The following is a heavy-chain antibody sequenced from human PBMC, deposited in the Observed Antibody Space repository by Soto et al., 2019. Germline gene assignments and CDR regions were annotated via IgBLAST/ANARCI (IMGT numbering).Heavy chain of an antibody. CDR3: ARDRAGTTASYNGMDV. V-gene: IGHV4-61*01. D-gene: IGHD1-7*01. Sequence: PSETLSLTGAVSGGSVISGIDFWIWFRQPPGKGLEWLGYIYYTGSTNYNPYLKSRVTMSLDTSKNQFSLKLSSVTAADAAVYYCARDRAGTTASYNGMDVWGRGSKVTVSS. J-gene: IGHJ6*02. CDR2: IYYTGST. CDR1: GGSVISGIDF.